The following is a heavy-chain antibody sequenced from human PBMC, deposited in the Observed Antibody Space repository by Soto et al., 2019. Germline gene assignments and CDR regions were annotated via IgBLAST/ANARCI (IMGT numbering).Heavy chain of an antibody. CDR2: IYYSGST. V-gene: IGHV4-59*01. CDR1: GDSISSYY. D-gene: IGHD2-15*01. J-gene: IGHJ4*02. CDR3: ARWGGKLDY. Sequence: QVQLQESGPGLVKPSETLSLTCTVSGDSISSYYCSWIRQPPGKGLEWIGYIYYSGSTNYNPSLKSRVTIAVDTSKNQFSLKLSSVTAADTAVYYCARWGGKLDYWGQGTLVTVSS.